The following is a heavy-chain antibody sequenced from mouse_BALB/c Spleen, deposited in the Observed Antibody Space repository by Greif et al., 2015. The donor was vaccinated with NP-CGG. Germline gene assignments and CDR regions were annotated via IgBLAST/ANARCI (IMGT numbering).Heavy chain of an antibody. Sequence: VQLKESGPSLVKPSQTLSLTCSVTGVSITSGYWNWIRKFPGNKLEYMGYISYSGSTYYNPSLKSRISITRDTSKNQYYLQLNSVTTEDTATYYCASGHDGYSYYFDYWGQGTTLTVSS. CDR3: ASGHDGYSYYFDY. V-gene: IGHV3-8*02. CDR2: ISYSGST. D-gene: IGHD2-3*01. CDR1: GVSITSGY. J-gene: IGHJ2*01.